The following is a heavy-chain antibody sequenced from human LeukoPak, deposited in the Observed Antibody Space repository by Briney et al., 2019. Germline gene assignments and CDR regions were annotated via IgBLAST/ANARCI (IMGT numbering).Heavy chain of an antibody. J-gene: IGHJ4*02. CDR3: ARGWPGAGVGMAVTIFDY. Sequence: SETLSLTCAVYGGSFSGYYWSWIRQPPGKGLEWIGEINHSGRTYYNPSLKSRVIISVDTSKNQFSLKLSSVTAADTAVYYCARGWPGAGVGMAVTIFDYWGQGTLVTVSS. CDR1: GGSFSGYY. CDR2: INHSGRT. D-gene: IGHD6-19*01. V-gene: IGHV4-34*01.